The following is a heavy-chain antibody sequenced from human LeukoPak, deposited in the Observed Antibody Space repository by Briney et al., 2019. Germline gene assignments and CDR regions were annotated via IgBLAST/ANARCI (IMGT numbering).Heavy chain of an antibody. J-gene: IGHJ4*02. CDR1: GFTFSSNG. CDR3: TTDRGYSST. V-gene: IGHV3-30*02. D-gene: IGHD5-18*01. Sequence: GGSLRLSCAASGFTFSSNGMHWVRQAPGKGLEWVAFIWYDGSNKYYADSVKGRFTISRDNSKNTLCLQMNSLRAEDTAVYYCTTDRGYSSTWGQGTLVTVSS. CDR2: IWYDGSNK.